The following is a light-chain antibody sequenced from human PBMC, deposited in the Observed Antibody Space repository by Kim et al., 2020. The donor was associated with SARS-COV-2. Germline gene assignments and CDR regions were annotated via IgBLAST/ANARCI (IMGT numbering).Light chain of an antibody. J-gene: IGLJ3*02. Sequence: ALGQTRRITCQGDSLRSYYATWYQQKPGKAPVLVIYDKNNRPSGIPDRFSGSSSGNTASLTITGAQAEDEADYYCYSRDSSGKRWVFGGGTKVTVL. CDR3: YSRDSSGKRWV. CDR1: SLRSYY. V-gene: IGLV3-19*01. CDR2: DKN.